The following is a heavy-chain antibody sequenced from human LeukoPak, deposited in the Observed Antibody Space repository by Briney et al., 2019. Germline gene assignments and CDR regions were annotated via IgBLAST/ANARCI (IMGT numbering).Heavy chain of an antibody. CDR1: GFTFDDYG. D-gene: IGHD4-23*01. Sequence: GPGGSLRLSCAASGFTFDDYGMSWVRQAPGKGLEWVSGINWNDGSIGYADSVKGRFTISRDNAKNSLYLQMNSLRAEDTALYHCARHIDYGGNPVLPPHDAFDIWGRGTLVTVSS. CDR2: INWNDGSI. V-gene: IGHV3-20*01. CDR3: ARHIDYGGNPVLPPHDAFDI. J-gene: IGHJ3*02.